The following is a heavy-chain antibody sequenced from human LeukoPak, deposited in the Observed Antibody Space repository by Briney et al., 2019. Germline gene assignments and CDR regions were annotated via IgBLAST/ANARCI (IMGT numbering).Heavy chain of an antibody. D-gene: IGHD6-19*01. CDR1: GDSVSGKRAA. CDR2: TYYRSKWYF. Sequence: SQTLSLTCAISGDSVSGKRAAWNWIRQSPSRGLEWLGRTYYRSKWYFDYALSVKSRITINPDTSKNQLSLQLNSVTPEDTAVHYCASESSGWYFSSANWGQGTLVTVSS. CDR3: ASESSGWYFSSAN. V-gene: IGHV6-1*01. J-gene: IGHJ4*02.